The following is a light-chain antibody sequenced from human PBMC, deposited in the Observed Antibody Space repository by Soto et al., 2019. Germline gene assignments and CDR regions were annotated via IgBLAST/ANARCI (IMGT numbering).Light chain of an antibody. V-gene: IGKV3-20*01. CDR3: QQYGSSPLVT. J-gene: IGKJ5*01. Sequence: EIVLTQSPGTLSLSPGERATLSCRASQSVSSSYLAWYQQKPGQAPRLLIYGASSRATGIPDRFSGSGSGTDFTRPISRLEPEDFAVYYCQQYGSSPLVTFGQGTRLEIK. CDR1: QSVSSSY. CDR2: GAS.